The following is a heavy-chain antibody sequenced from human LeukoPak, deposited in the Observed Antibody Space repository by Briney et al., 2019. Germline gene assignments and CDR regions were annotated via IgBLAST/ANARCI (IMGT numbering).Heavy chain of an antibody. Sequence: GASAKVSCKASGGTFSSYAISWVRQAPGQGLEGMGWISAYNGNTNYAQKLQGRVTMTTDTSTSTAYMELRSLRSDDTAVYYCARAPLSLVGAKNFDYWGQGTLVTVSS. CDR3: ARAPLSLVGAKNFDY. V-gene: IGHV1-18*04. CDR2: ISAYNGNT. CDR1: GGTFSSYA. D-gene: IGHD1-26*01. J-gene: IGHJ4*02.